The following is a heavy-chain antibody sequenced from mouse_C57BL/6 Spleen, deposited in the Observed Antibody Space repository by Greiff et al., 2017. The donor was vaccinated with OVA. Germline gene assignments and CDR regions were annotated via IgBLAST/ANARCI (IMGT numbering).Heavy chain of an antibody. CDR1: GYTFTSYW. J-gene: IGHJ3*01. CDR2: IHPNSGST. Sequence: VQLQQPGAELVKPGASVKLSCKASGYTFTSYWMHWVKQRPGQGLEWIGMIHPNSGSTNYNEKFKSKATLTVDKSSSTAYMQLSSLTSEDSAVYYCARAYYGYDEAWFAYWGQGTLVTVSA. V-gene: IGHV1-64*01. D-gene: IGHD2-9*01. CDR3: ARAYYGYDEAWFAY.